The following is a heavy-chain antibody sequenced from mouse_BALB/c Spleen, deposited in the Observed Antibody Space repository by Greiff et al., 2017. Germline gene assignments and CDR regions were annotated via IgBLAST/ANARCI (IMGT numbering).Heavy chain of an antibody. CDR1: GFSLTSYG. V-gene: IGHV2-9*02. D-gene: IGHD1-1*01. Sequence: QVQLKESGPGLVAPSQSLSITCTVSGFSLTSYGVHWVLQPPGKGLEWLGVIWAGGSTNYNSALMSRLSISKDNSKSQVFLKMNSLQTDDTAMYYCARDQYYGSCWYFDVWGAGTTVTVSS. CDR2: IWAGGST. CDR3: ARDQYYGSCWYFDV. J-gene: IGHJ1*01.